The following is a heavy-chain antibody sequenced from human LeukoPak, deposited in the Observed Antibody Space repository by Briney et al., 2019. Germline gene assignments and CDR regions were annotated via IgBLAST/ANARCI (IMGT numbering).Heavy chain of an antibody. V-gene: IGHV3-23*01. CDR3: AKDLHEDAYDWSRNYFDY. Sequence: GGSLRLSCAASGFTFSSYAMSWVRQAPGKGLDWVSTISHTGGTFYADSVKGRFTVSRDNSKTTLYLQMNSLRAEDTAIYYCAKDLHEDAYDWSRNYFDYWGQGTLVTVPT. J-gene: IGHJ4*02. D-gene: IGHD5-12*01. CDR1: GFTFSSYA. CDR2: ISHTGGT.